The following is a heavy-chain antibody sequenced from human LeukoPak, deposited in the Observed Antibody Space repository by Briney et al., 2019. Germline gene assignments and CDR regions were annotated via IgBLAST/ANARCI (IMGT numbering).Heavy chain of an antibody. CDR1: GGSISSYY. Sequence: PSETLSLTCTVSGGSISSYYWSWIRQPPGKGLEWIGYIYYSGSTNYNPSLKSRVTISVDTSKNQFSLKLSSVTAADTAVYYCASSYGDYGFDYWGQGTLVTVSS. V-gene: IGHV4-59*01. J-gene: IGHJ4*02. CDR2: IYYSGST. CDR3: ASSYGDYGFDY. D-gene: IGHD4-17*01.